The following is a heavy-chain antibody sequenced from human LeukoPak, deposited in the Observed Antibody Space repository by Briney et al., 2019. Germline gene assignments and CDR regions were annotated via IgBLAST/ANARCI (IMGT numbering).Heavy chain of an antibody. D-gene: IGHD4-17*01. Sequence: GGSLRLSCAASGFTFSDYYMSWIRQAPGKGPEWVSYISSSGSTIYYADSVKGRFTISRDNAKNSLYLQMNSLRAEDTAVYYCARDAMTTVTTEWFDPWGQGTLVTVSS. CDR1: GFTFSDYY. CDR2: ISSSGSTI. J-gene: IGHJ5*02. CDR3: ARDAMTTVTTEWFDP. V-gene: IGHV3-11*04.